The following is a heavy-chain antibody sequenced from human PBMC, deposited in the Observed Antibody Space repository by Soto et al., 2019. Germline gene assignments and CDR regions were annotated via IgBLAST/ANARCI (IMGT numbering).Heavy chain of an antibody. CDR3: ARDYGDYGALSSDY. V-gene: IGHV3-33*01. D-gene: IGHD4-17*01. J-gene: IGHJ4*02. Sequence: QVQLVESGGGVVQPGRSLRLSCAASGFTFSSYGMHWVRQAPGKGLEWVAVIWYDGSNKYYADSVKGRFTIARDKSKNTLYLQMNSLIAEDTAVYYCARDYGDYGALSSDYWGQGTLVTVSS. CDR2: IWYDGSNK. CDR1: GFTFSSYG.